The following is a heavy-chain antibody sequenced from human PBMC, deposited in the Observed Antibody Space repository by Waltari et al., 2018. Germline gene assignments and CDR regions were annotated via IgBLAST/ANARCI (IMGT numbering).Heavy chain of an antibody. Sequence: QLQLQESGPGLVKPSETLSLTCTVSGGSISSSSYYWGWIRPPPGKGLEWIGSIYYSGSTYYNPSLKSRVTISVDTSKNQFSLKLSSVTAADTAVYYCARPGIAAHPPTFDYWGQGTLVTVSS. V-gene: IGHV4-39*01. J-gene: IGHJ4*02. CDR3: ARPGIAAHPPTFDY. CDR2: IYYSGST. D-gene: IGHD6-6*01. CDR1: GGSISSSSYY.